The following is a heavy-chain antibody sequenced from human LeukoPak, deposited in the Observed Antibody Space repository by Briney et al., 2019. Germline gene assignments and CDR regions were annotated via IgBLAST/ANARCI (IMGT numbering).Heavy chain of an antibody. CDR2: IYHTGGT. Sequence: SETLSLTCAVSGGXISSGDYSWSWVRQPPGTGLEWVGYIYHTGGTFYNPSLKSRVTMSADRSKNQFSLKLSSVTAADTAVYYCARDHSVTGYWYFDLWGRGTLVTVSS. CDR3: ARDHSVTGYWYFDL. J-gene: IGHJ2*01. CDR1: GGXISSGDYS. D-gene: IGHD2-21*02. V-gene: IGHV4-30-2*01.